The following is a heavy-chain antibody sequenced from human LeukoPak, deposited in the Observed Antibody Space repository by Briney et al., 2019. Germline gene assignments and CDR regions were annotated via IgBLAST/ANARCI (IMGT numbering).Heavy chain of an antibody. CDR3: ARLAYNRGDY. V-gene: IGHV4-39*07. J-gene: IGHJ4*02. CDR1: GGSISSSSYY. CDR2: IYYSGST. Sequence: SETLSLTCTVSGGSISSSSYYWGWIRQPPGEGLEWIGSIYYSGSTNYNPSLKSRVTISVDTSKNQFSLKLSSVTAADTAVYYCARLAYNRGDYWGQGTLVTVSS. D-gene: IGHD1-14*01.